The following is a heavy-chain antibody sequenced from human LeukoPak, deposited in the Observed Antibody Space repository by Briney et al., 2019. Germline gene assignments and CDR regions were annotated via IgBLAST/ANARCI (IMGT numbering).Heavy chain of an antibody. V-gene: IGHV3-49*04. Sequence: PGGSLRLSCTASGFTFGDYAMSWVRQAPGKGLEWVGFIRSEAYGGTTEYAASVKGRFTISRDDSKSIAYLQMNSLKTEDTAVYYCTRRSAYDYFDYWGQGTLVTVSS. J-gene: IGHJ4*02. CDR3: TRRSAYDYFDY. D-gene: IGHD3-3*01. CDR1: GFTFGDYA. CDR2: IRSEAYGGTT.